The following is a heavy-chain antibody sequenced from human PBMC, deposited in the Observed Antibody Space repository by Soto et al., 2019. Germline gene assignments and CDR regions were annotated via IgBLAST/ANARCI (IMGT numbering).Heavy chain of an antibody. V-gene: IGHV1-18*01. CDR3: ARRAEDHYFYYMGV. CDR1: GYSFSSYA. Sequence: QAQLVQSGSEVKRPGASVKVSCKASGYSFSSYAIVWVRQAPGQGLEWMGWIRPYNGDTNSAQKFQGRVTVTTDTSTSTAYMELRSLRYDDTAVYYCARRAEDHYFYYMGVWGKGTTVTVSS. D-gene: IGHD1-26*01. CDR2: IRPYNGDT. J-gene: IGHJ6*03.